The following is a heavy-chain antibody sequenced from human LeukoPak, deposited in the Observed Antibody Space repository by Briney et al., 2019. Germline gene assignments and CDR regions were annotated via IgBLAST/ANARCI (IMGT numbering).Heavy chain of an antibody. V-gene: IGHV1-8*01. CDR1: GYTLTSYD. CDR2: MNPNSGNT. D-gene: IGHD3-3*01. J-gene: IGHJ4*02. CDR3: ARVSTYFGVFMDLDY. Sequence: GASVKVSCKASGYTLTSYDINWVRQATGQGLEWMGWMNPNSGNTGYAQKFQGRVTMTRNTSISTAYMELSSLRSEDTALYYCARVSTYFGVFMDLDYWAQGTLVTVSS.